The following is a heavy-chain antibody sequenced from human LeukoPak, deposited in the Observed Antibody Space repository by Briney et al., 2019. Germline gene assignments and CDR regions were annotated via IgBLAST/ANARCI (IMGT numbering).Heavy chain of an antibody. D-gene: IGHD6-13*01. V-gene: IGHV1-2*02. CDR3: ARGSSSWYDFDY. Sequence: ASVEVSCKASGYTFTGYYMHWARQAPGQGLEWMGWINPNSGGTSSAQKFQGRVTMTRDTSISTAYMELTRLKSDDTAVYYCARGSSSWYDFDYWGQGTLVTVSS. CDR1: GYTFTGYY. J-gene: IGHJ4*02. CDR2: INPNSGGT.